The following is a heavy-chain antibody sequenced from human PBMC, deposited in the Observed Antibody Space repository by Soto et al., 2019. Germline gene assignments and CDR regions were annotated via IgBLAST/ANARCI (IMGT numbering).Heavy chain of an antibody. Sequence: ASVKVPGQTFGYMFTYDHEHWVPTAPGQGLEWVGMINPNGGETTYAQTFQGRVTMTRDTSTSTVYMEVSSLRSEDTALYYCARVRYSSGLLFYLDYWG. CDR2: INPNGGET. V-gene: IGHV1-46*01. D-gene: IGHD5-18*01. CDR1: GYMFTYDH. CDR3: ARVRYSSGLLFYLDY. J-gene: IGHJ4*01.